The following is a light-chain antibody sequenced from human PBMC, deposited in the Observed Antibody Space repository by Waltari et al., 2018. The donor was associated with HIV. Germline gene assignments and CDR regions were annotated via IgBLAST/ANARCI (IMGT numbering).Light chain of an antibody. Sequence: SYVLHQPPSVSVAPGTTARITCGGKNIGSKSVHWYQHKPGQAPVLVIYYDRERPSGIPERFSGSDSGNTATLTINRVEAGDEADYYCQVWDSSSEHVVFGGGTKLTVL. J-gene: IGLJ2*01. CDR1: NIGSKS. CDR2: YDR. V-gene: IGLV3-21*04. CDR3: QVWDSSSEHVV.